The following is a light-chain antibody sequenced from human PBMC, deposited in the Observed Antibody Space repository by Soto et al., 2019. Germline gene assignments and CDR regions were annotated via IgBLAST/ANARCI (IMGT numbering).Light chain of an antibody. CDR1: SSDVGGYNY. V-gene: IGLV2-14*01. CDR2: EVS. J-gene: IGLJ3*02. Sequence: QSALTQPASVSGSPGQSITISCTGTSSDVGGYNYVSWYQQHPGKAPKLMIYEVSNRPSGVSNRFSGSKSGNTASLTISGLRGEDEADYYCSSYTSSSPRVFGGGTKVTFL. CDR3: SSYTSSSPRV.